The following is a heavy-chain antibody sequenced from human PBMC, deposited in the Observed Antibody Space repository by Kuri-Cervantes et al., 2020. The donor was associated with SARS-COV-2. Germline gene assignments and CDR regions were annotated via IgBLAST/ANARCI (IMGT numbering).Heavy chain of an antibody. CDR3: ARRTAGYCDGTRCSYVYYFDY. D-gene: IGHD2-21*01. CDR2: INHSGST. CDR1: GGSFSGYS. J-gene: IGHJ4*02. V-gene: IGHV4-34*01. Sequence: GSLRLSCAVYGGSFSGYSWSWIRQPPGKGLEWVGGINHSGSTNYNPSLKSRVTISVDTSKNQFSHKLSSVPAADTAVYYCARRTAGYCDGTRCSYVYYFDYWGQGTLVTVSS.